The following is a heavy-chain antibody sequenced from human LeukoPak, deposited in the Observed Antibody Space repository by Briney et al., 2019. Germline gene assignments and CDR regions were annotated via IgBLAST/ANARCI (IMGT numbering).Heavy chain of an antibody. CDR3: ASHGDRDSSDAFDI. V-gene: IGHV3-11*01. J-gene: IGHJ3*02. D-gene: IGHD3-22*01. CDR2: ISSSGSTI. CDR1: GFTFSDYY. Sequence: GGSLRLSCAASGFTFSDYYMSWIRQAPGKGLEWVSYISSSGSTIYYADSVKGRFNISRDNAKNSLYLQMNSLSAEETAVYYCASHGDRDSSDAFDIWGQGTMVTVSS.